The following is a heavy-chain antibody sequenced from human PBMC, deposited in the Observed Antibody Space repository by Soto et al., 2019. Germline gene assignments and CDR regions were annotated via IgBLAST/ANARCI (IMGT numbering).Heavy chain of an antibody. CDR2: IDPVDSYT. CDR1: GYSFTNYW. J-gene: IGHJ5*02. D-gene: IGHD6-13*01. V-gene: IGHV5-10-1*01. Sequence: GESLKISCKGSGYSFTNYWISWVRRMPGKGLEWMGNIDPVDSYTNYSPSFQGHVTFSVDTSISTAYLQWSSLKASDTAMYYCARIESIARNWFDPWCQGTLVTVSS. CDR3: ARIESIARNWFDP.